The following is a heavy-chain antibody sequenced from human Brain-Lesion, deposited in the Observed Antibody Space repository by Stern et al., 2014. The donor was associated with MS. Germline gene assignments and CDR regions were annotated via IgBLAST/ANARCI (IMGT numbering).Heavy chain of an antibody. CDR1: GFRFSSYA. D-gene: IGHD3-16*02. Sequence: EVQLVESGGGFVQPGGSLRLSCAASGFRFSSYAMSWVRQTPGKGLEWVSGIRGSGGSTYYADSVKGRFTISRDKSKNTLFLQMNSLRAEDTAVYYCAKGVWGSYLNAFDMWCQGTMVTVSS. J-gene: IGHJ3*02. V-gene: IGHV3-23*04. CDR3: AKGVWGSYLNAFDM. CDR2: IRGSGGST.